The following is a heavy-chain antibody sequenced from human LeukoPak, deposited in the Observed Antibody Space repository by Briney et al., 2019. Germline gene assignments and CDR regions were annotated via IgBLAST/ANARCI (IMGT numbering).Heavy chain of an antibody. V-gene: IGHV3-48*01. J-gene: IGHJ6*02. CDR3: ARVGEQWLLGYYYGMDV. CDR2: ISSSSSTI. CDR1: GFTFSSYS. Sequence: GGSLRLSCAASGFTFSSYSMNWVRQAPGEGMEWVSYISSSSSTIYYADSVKGRFTISRDNAKDSLYLQMNSLRAEDTAVYYCARVGEQWLLGYYYGMDVWGQGTTVTVSS. D-gene: IGHD6-19*01.